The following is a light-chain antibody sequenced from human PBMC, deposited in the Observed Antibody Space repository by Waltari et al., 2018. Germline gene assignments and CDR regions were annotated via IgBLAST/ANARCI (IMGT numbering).Light chain of an antibody. CDR3: SSHTATVPHV. J-gene: IGLJ1*01. CDR2: EVF. CDR1: SNDVGGYGY. V-gene: IGLV2-14*01. Sequence: QSALTQPASVSGSPGQSLTISCPGTSNDVGGYGYVSWYQQYPGKAPKLIIYEVFYRPSGISTRFSGSKSGNTASLTISGLQAEDEADYYCSSHTATVPHVFGTGTRVTVV.